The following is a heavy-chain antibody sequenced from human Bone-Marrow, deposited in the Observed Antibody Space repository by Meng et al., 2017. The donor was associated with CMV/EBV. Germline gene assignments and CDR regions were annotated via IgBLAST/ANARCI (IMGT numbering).Heavy chain of an antibody. CDR1: GFTFSSYG. D-gene: IGHD3-22*01. CDR2: ISYDGSNK. Sequence: GESLKISCAASGFTFSSYGMHWVRQAPGKGLEWVAVISYDGSNKYYADSVKGRFTISRDNSKNTLYLQMNSLRAEDTAVYYCARAHYDSSGYYYEGDAFDIWGQGTMVTVSS. V-gene: IGHV3-30*03. J-gene: IGHJ3*02. CDR3: ARAHYDSSGYYYEGDAFDI.